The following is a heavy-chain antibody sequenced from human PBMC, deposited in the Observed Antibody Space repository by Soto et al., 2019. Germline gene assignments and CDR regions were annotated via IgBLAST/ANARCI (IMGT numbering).Heavy chain of an antibody. CDR1: GYTFTSYG. CDR2: ISAYNGNT. D-gene: IGHD3-9*01. Sequence: ASVKVSCKASGYTFTSYGISWVRQAPGQGLEWMGWISAYNGNTNYAQKLQGRVTMTTDTSTSTAYMELRSLRSDDTAVYYCARGRVGYFDWLAFDYWGQGTLVTVSS. CDR3: ARGRVGYFDWLAFDY. V-gene: IGHV1-18*01. J-gene: IGHJ4*02.